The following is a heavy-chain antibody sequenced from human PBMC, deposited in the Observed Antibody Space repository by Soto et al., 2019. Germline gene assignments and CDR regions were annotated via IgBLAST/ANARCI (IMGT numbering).Heavy chain of an antibody. Sequence: PGGSLRLSCAASGFTFSSYWMLWVRQPPGKGLVWVSRINRDGSSISYADSVKGRFTISRDNAKSTLYLQMNSLRAEDTAVYYWARGGGGLDVWGQGTTVTVSS. D-gene: IGHD3-16*01. CDR1: GFTFSSYW. J-gene: IGHJ6*02. CDR3: ARGGGGLDV. V-gene: IGHV3-74*01. CDR2: INRDGSSI.